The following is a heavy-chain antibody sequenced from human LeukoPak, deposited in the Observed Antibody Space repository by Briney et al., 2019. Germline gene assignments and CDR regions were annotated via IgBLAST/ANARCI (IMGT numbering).Heavy chain of an antibody. Sequence: ASVKVSFKASVAACSSYAISWVRSALGQGLEWIVGIIPIFGTGSYAQKFQRRVPITADESTSTAYMELSSLRSEDTAVYYCARQGGDSSWGQGTLVTVSS. D-gene: IGHD3-22*01. J-gene: IGHJ5*02. CDR3: ARQGGDSS. CDR1: VAACSSYA. V-gene: IGHV1-69*13. CDR2: IIPIFGTG.